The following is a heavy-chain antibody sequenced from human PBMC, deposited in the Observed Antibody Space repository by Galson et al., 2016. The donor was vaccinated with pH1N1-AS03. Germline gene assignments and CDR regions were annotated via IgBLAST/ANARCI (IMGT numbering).Heavy chain of an antibody. Sequence: SLRLSCAASGFTFSKYAMSWVRQAPGKGLEWVSSISGSGGSTFYADSVKGRFTISRDNSKNTLYLQLNSLGVEDTAMYYCAKRPRSDDYWGQGTLVTVSS. V-gene: IGHV3-23*01. CDR3: AKRPRSDDY. J-gene: IGHJ4*02. CDR2: ISGSGGST. CDR1: GFTFSKYA.